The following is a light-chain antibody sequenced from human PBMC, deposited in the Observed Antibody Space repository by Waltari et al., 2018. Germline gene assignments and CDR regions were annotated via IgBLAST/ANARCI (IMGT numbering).Light chain of an antibody. V-gene: IGKV2-28*01. J-gene: IGKJ5*01. CDR3: MQTLQSPVT. CDR2: LGT. Sequence: DIVMTQSPLSLPVTPGEPASISCRSSQSLLHTNGFHYLEWYLQRPGKSPRLLIYLGTNRASGVPDRFSGSRSGTDFTLKISSVEAEDVGVYYCMQTLQSPVTFGQGTRLEIK. CDR1: QSLLHTNGFHY.